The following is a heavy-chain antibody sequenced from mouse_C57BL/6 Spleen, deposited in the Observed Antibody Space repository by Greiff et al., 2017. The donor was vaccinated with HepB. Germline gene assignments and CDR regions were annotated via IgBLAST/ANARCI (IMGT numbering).Heavy chain of an antibody. D-gene: IGHD2-3*01. CDR2: IYPGDGDT. CDR3: ARRDGYYPYFDY. V-gene: IGHV1-82*01. J-gene: IGHJ2*01. CDR1: GYAFSSSW. Sequence: QVQLKQSGPELVKPGASVKISCKASGYAFSSSWMNWVKQRPGKGLEWIGRIYPGDGDTNYNGKFKGKATLTADKSSSTAYMQLSSLTSEDSAVYFCARRDGYYPYFDYWGQGTTLTVSS.